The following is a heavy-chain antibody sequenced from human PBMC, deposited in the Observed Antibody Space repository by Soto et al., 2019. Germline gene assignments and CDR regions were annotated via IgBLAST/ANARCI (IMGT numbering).Heavy chain of an antibody. CDR3: TRERPTGYSYVLIDY. CDR1: GFTFGDYA. D-gene: IGHD5-18*01. CDR2: IRSKAYGGTT. J-gene: IGHJ4*02. Sequence: EVQLVESGGGLVKPGRSLRLSCTASGFTFGDYAMSWFRQAPGKGLEWVGFIRSKAYGGTTEYAAYVKGRFTISRDDSKSIAYLQMNSLKTEDTAVYYCTRERPTGYSYVLIDYWGQGTLVTVSS. V-gene: IGHV3-49*05.